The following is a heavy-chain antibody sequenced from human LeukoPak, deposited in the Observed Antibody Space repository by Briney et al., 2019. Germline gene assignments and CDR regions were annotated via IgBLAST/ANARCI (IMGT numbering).Heavy chain of an antibody. V-gene: IGHV4-61*02. CDR1: GGSISSGSYY. CDR3: ARVQEYYYDSNDAFDI. D-gene: IGHD3-22*01. J-gene: IGHJ3*02. Sequence: PSETLSLTCTVSGGSISSGSYYWSWIRQPAGKGLEWIGRIYTSGSTNYNPSLKSRVTISVDTSKNQFSLKLSSVTAAVTAVYYCARVQEYYYDSNDAFDIWGQGTMVTVSS. CDR2: IYTSGST.